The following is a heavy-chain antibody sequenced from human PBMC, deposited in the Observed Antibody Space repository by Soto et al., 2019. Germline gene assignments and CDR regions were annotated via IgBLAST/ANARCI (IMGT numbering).Heavy chain of an antibody. J-gene: IGHJ4*02. CDR3: AKDRRKVVVAAPFDY. CDR1: GFTFSDYA. V-gene: IGHV3-30*18. Sequence: PGGSLRLSCAASGFTFSDYAMHWVRQAPGKGLEWVAVISYDGSNKYYADSVKGRFTISRDNSKNTLYLQMNSLRAEDTAVYYCAKDRRKVVVAAPFDYWGQGTLVTVSS. CDR2: ISYDGSNK. D-gene: IGHD2-15*01.